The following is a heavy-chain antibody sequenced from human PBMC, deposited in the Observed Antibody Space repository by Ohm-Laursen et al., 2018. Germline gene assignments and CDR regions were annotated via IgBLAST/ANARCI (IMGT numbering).Heavy chain of an antibody. V-gene: IGHV1-69*13. CDR1: GGTFISYA. CDR2: IIPIFGTA. Sequence: SVKVSCKASGGTFISYAISWVRQAPRQGLEWMGGIIPIFGTANYAQKFQGRVTITADESTSTAYMELSSLRSEDTAVYYCATGPNVDTAMGRRYYFDYWGQGTLVTVSS. D-gene: IGHD5-18*01. CDR3: ATGPNVDTAMGRRYYFDY. J-gene: IGHJ4*02.